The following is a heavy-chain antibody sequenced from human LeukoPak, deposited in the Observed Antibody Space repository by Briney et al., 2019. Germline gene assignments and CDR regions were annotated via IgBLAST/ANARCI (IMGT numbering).Heavy chain of an antibody. D-gene: IGHD6-19*01. V-gene: IGHV3-7*04. Sequence: GGSLRLSCAASGFTFSNYGLHWVRQAPGKGLEWVANIKQDGSEKVYLDSMKGRFTISRDNSRDSLYLQMNSLRPEDTAVYCARDPGSGWWGGFDLWGQGTLVTVSS. CDR1: GFTFSNYG. J-gene: IGHJ5*02. CDR2: IKQDGSEK. CDR3: ARDPGSGWWGGFDL.